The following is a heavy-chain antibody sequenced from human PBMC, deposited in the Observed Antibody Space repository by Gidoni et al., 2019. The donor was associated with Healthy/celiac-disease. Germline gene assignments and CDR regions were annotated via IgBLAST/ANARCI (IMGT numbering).Heavy chain of an antibody. V-gene: IGHV3-23*01. CDR3: AKGTLGGDGS. Sequence: EVQLLESGGGLVQPGGSLRLSCAASGFTFSSYAMSGVRQAPGKGLEWVSASSGSGGSTYYADSVKGRLTISRDNSKNTLYLQMNSLRAEDTAVYYCAKGTLGGDGSWGQGTLVTVSS. D-gene: IGHD2-21*02. CDR2: SSGSGGST. CDR1: GFTFSSYA. J-gene: IGHJ5*02.